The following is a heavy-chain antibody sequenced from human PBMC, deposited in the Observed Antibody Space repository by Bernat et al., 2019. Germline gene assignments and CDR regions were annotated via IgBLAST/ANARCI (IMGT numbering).Heavy chain of an antibody. CDR2: ISYDGSNK. V-gene: IGHV3-30-3*01. J-gene: IGHJ6*02. CDR3: ARDRSLPLVWGSYRQDYYYYYGMDV. CDR1: GFTFSSYA. Sequence: QVQLVESGGGVVQPGRSLRLSCAASGFTFSSYAMHWVRQAPGKGLERVAVISYDGSNKYYADSVKGRFTISRDNSRNTLYLQMNSLRAEDTAVYCCARDRSLPLVWGSYRQDYYYYYGMDVWGQGTTVTVSS. D-gene: IGHD3-16*02.